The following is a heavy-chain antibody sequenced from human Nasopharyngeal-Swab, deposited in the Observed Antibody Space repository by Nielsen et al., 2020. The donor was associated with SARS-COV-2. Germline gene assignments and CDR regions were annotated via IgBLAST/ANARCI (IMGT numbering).Heavy chain of an antibody. CDR3: TRTLSASYMDV. CDR1: GFTFSRFD. CDR2: IGTAGDT. J-gene: IGHJ6*03. Sequence: GESLKISCAASGFTFSRFDMHWVRQVMGKGLEWVSAIGTAGDTYYPRSMKGRFTISRGDAENILYLQMNSLRDEDTAVYYCTRTLSASYMDVWGKGTTVTVSS. V-gene: IGHV3-13*01.